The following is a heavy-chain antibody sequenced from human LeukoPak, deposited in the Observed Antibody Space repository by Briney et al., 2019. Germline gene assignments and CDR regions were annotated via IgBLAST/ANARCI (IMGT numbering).Heavy chain of an antibody. D-gene: IGHD4-23*01. CDR3: ARDLIRSEVVSTDYYYYYGMDV. V-gene: IGHV3-23*01. CDR1: GFTFSSYA. J-gene: IGHJ6*02. Sequence: GGSLRLSCAASGFTFSSYAMSWVRQAPGKGLEWVSAISGSGGSTYYADSVKGRFTISRDNSKNTLYLQMNSLRSDDTAVYYCARDLIRSEVVSTDYYYYYGMDVWGQGTTVTVSS. CDR2: ISGSGGST.